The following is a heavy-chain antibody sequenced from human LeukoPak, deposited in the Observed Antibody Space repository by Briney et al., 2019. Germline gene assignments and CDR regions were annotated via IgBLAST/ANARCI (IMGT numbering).Heavy chain of an antibody. CDR1: GFTFSSYS. CDR3: ARHRGYVMDV. Sequence: PGGSLRPSCAASGFTFSSYSMHWVRQAPGKGLVWVSRINGDGSSTSYADSVKGRFTISRDNAKNTLYLQMNSLRAEDTAVYYCARHRGYVMDVWGQGPTVTVSS. V-gene: IGHV3-74*01. CDR2: INGDGSST. J-gene: IGHJ6*02. D-gene: IGHD5-24*01.